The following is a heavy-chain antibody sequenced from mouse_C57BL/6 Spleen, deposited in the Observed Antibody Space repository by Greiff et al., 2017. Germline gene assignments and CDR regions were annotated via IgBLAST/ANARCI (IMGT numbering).Heavy chain of an antibody. CDR3: TRSGYYSNTYYFDY. D-gene: IGHD2-5*01. CDR2: IDPETGGT. Sequence: VKLVESGAELVRPGASVTLSCKASGYTFTDYEMHWVKQTPVHGLEWIGAIDPETGGTAYNQKFKGKAILTADKSSSTAYMELRSLTSEDSAVYYCTRSGYYSNTYYFDYWGQGTTLTVSS. J-gene: IGHJ2*01. CDR1: GYTFTDYE. V-gene: IGHV1-15*01.